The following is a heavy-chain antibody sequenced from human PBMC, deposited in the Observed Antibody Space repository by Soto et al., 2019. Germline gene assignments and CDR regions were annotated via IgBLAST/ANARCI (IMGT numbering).Heavy chain of an antibody. D-gene: IGHD6-13*01. J-gene: IGHJ6*02. Sequence: PSETLSLTCAVYGGCFSGYYWRWIRQPPGKGLEWIGEINHSGSTNYNPSLKSRVTISVDTSKNQFSLNLSSVTAADTAVYYCARGECSSYPPRGRDGWGQGTMDTVS. CDR2: INHSGST. CDR1: GGCFSGYY. V-gene: IGHV4-34*01. CDR3: ARGECSSYPPRGRDG.